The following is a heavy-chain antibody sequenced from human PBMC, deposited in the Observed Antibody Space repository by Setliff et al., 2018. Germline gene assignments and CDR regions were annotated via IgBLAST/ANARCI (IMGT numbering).Heavy chain of an antibody. CDR1: GGSVNSGYDN. Sequence: SETLSLTCTVSGGSVNSGYDNWNWLRQPAGKGLEWIGHINRRGSTNFSPSLKSRVTISLDTSKNQFSLSLTSMTAADTAVYFCAREGRSSTRGWYMDAWGKGTSVTV. V-gene: IGHV4-61*09. CDR3: AREGRSSTRGWYMDA. J-gene: IGHJ6*03. D-gene: IGHD2-2*01. CDR2: INRRGST.